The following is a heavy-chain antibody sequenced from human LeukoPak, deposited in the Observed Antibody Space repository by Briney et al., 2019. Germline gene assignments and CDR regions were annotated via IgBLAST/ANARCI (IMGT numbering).Heavy chain of an antibody. V-gene: IGHV1-46*01. CDR1: GYTFTSYY. D-gene: IGHD2-2*01. CDR3: ARDLVRVVVVPAAVYYMDV. J-gene: IGHJ6*03. Sequence: GASVKVSCKASGYTFTSYYMHWVRQAPGQGLEWMGIINPSGGSTSYAQKFQGRATMTRDTSTSTVYMELSSLRSEDTAVYYCARDLVRVVVVPAAVYYMDVWGKGTTVTVSS. CDR2: INPSGGST.